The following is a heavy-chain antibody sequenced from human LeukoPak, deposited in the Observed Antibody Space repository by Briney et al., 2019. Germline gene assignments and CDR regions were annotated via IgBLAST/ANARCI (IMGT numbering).Heavy chain of an antibody. CDR3: AMDSSGWYGHFDY. CDR2: MNPNSGNT. V-gene: IGHV1-8*03. J-gene: IGHJ4*02. D-gene: IGHD6-19*01. Sequence: ASVKVSCEASGYTFTSYDINWVRQATGQGLEWMGWMNPNSGNTGYAQKFQGRVTITRNTSISTAYMELSSLRSEDTAVYYCAMDSSGWYGHFDYWGQGTLVTVSS. CDR1: GYTFTSYD.